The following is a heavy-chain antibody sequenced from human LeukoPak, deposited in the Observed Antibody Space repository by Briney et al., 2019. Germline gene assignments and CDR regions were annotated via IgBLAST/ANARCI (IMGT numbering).Heavy chain of an antibody. CDR2: ISAYNGNT. CDR3: AGDSYCSSTSCYNLRVYYYGMDA. J-gene: IGHJ6*02. D-gene: IGHD2-2*02. V-gene: IGHV1-18*01. CDR1: GYTFTSYG. Sequence: ASVKVSCKASGYTFTSYGISWVRQAPGQGLEWMGWISAYNGNTNYAQKLQGRVTMITDTSTSTAYMELRSLRSDDTAVYYCAGDSYCSSTSCYNLRVYYYGMDAWGQGTTVTVSS.